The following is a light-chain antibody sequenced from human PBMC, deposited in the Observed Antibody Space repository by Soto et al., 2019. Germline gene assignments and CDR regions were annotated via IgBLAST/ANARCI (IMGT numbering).Light chain of an antibody. Sequence: EIVMTQSPATLSVSPGERATLSCRTSQSVSSNLAWFQQKPGQPPRLVIYGVSTRATGIPARLSGSGSGTDFTLTISSLQSEDFAVYYCQQYSKWPWTFGQGTKVEIK. V-gene: IGKV3-15*01. J-gene: IGKJ1*01. CDR2: GVS. CDR3: QQYSKWPWT. CDR1: QSVSSN.